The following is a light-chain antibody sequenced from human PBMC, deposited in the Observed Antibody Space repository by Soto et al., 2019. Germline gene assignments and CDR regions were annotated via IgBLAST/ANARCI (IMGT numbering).Light chain of an antibody. CDR1: QSVYSN. CDR3: QQYTKWPLT. CDR2: HAS. Sequence: EILMPQSPAPLSVSPGERATLSCRASQSVYSNLAWYPQKPGQAPRLLIYHASTRATGIPARFSGGGSGTEFTLTISSLQSEDFAVYYCQQYTKWPLTFGGGTKVEIK. V-gene: IGKV3-15*01. J-gene: IGKJ4*01.